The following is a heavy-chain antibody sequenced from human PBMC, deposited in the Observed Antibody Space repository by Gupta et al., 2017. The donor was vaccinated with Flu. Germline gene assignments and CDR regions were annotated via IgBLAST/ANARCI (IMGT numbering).Heavy chain of an antibody. CDR3: ATYHDAGTYFETSVLAP. J-gene: IGHJ5*02. D-gene: IGHD3-10*01. CDR1: GGSLSPQS. Sequence: QVELQDSGQGLLKPSETLYLDCTASGGSLSPQSWSRIRPPPGQGLGWIRQRLPSGTVAYKPSLRSRATLSLDMSNNQFILKLNSVAAADMAFYYCATYHDAGTYFETSVLAPWGQGTLVTVSS. V-gene: IGHV4-59*11. CDR2: RLPSGTV.